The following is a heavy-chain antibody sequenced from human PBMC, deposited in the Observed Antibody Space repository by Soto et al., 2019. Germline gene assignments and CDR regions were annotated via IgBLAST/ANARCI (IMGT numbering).Heavy chain of an antibody. CDR1: GYTFTGYY. D-gene: IGHD5-12*01. CDR3: ARGPIVATIYYYYYGMDV. V-gene: IGHV1-2*02. CDR2: INPNSGGT. J-gene: IGHJ6*02. Sequence: SVKVSCKASGYTFTGYYMHWVRQAPGQGLEWMGWINPNSGGTNYAQKFQGRVTMTRDTSISTAYMELSRLRSDDTAVYYCARGPIVATIYYYYYGMDVWGQGTTVTVSS.